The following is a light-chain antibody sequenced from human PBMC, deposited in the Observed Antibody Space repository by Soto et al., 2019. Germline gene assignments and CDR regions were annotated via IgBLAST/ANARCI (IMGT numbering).Light chain of an antibody. V-gene: IGKV3-15*01. CDR3: QQYNNCQRT. CDR1: QSVSSN. J-gene: IGKJ1*01. Sequence: EIVMTQSPATLSVSPGERATLSCRASQSVSSNLAWYQQKPGQAPRLLIYGASTRATGIPARFSGSGSGTEFTLTISSLQSEDFAVYYCQQYNNCQRTFGQGTKVEIK. CDR2: GAS.